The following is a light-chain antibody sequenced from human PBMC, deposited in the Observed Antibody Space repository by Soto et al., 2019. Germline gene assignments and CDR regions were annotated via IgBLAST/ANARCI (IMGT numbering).Light chain of an antibody. J-gene: IGKJ1*01. CDR3: QQYGRTPWT. CDR1: QSVSSSY. V-gene: IGKV3-20*01. CDR2: GAS. Sequence: EIVLTQSPGTLSLSPGDRATLSCRASQSVSSSYLAWYQQKHGQVPRLLIYGASSRATGIQDRFSGSGSGTDFSLTISRLEPEDFAVYYCQQYGRTPWTFGQGTKVEVK.